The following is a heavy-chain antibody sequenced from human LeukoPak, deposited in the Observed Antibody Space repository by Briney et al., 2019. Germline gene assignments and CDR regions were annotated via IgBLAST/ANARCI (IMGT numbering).Heavy chain of an antibody. V-gene: IGHV4-59*01. CDR3: ARGAPRVLDY. CDR2: IYYSGST. J-gene: IGHJ4*02. CDR1: GGSISSYY. Sequence: PSETLPLTCTVSGGSISSYYWSWIRQPPGKGLEWIGYIYYSGSTNYNPSLKSRVTISVDTSKNQFSLKLSSVTAADTAAYYCARGAPRVLDYWGQGTLVTVSS. D-gene: IGHD3-10*01.